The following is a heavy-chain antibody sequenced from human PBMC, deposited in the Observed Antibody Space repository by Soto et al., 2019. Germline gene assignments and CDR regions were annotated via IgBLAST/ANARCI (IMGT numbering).Heavy chain of an antibody. CDR3: ATLAGYGESYFDY. CDR1: GYSFTSYW. CDR2: IDPSDSYT. D-gene: IGHD4-17*01. Sequence: GESLKISRKGSGYSFTSYWINWVRQMPGEGLQWMGRIDPSDSYTNYSPSFQGHVTISADKSISTAYLQWSSLKASDTAMYYCATLAGYGESYFDYWGQGTLVTVSS. V-gene: IGHV5-10-1*01. J-gene: IGHJ4*02.